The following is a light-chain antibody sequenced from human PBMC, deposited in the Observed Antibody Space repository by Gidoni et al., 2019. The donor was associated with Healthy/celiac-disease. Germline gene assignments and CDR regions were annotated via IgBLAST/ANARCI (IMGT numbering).Light chain of an antibody. CDR1: QSVSSSY. Sequence: EIVLTQSPGTLSLSPGERATLSCRASQSVSSSYLAWYQQKTVQAPRLLIYGAASRATGIPDRFRGRGSGTDFTLTIRRLETEDFEVYYCQQGFTFGPGTKVDIK. V-gene: IGKV3-20*01. CDR2: GAA. CDR3: QQGFT. J-gene: IGKJ3*01.